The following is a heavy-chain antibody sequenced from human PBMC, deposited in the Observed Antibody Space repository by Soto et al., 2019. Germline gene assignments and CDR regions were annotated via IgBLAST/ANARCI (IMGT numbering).Heavy chain of an antibody. V-gene: IGHV3-33*08. CDR3: ARSIAARHYYYYGMDV. J-gene: IGHJ6*02. CDR1: GFTFSSYA. D-gene: IGHD6-6*01. Sequence: PGGSLRLSCAASGFTFSSYAMSWVRQAPGKGLEWVAVIRYDGSSTYYADSVKGRFTISRDNSKNTLYLQMNSLRAEDTAVYYCARSIAARHYYYYGMDVWGQGTTVTAP. CDR2: IRYDGSST.